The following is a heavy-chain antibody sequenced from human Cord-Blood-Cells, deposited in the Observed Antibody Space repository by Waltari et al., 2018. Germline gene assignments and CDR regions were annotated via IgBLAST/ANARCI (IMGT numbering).Heavy chain of an antibody. CDR1: GGSFSGYY. V-gene: IGHV4-34*01. D-gene: IGHD3-10*01. CDR2: INHSGST. J-gene: IGHJ4*02. CDR3: ARSGYYGSGSYYYFDY. Sequence: QVQLQQWGAGLLKPSETLSLTCAVYGGSFSGYYWSWIRQTPGKGQEWIGEINHSGSTNYNPSLKRRVTISLDTSKNQFSLKLSSVTAADTAVYYCARSGYYGSGSYYYFDYWGQGTLVTVSS.